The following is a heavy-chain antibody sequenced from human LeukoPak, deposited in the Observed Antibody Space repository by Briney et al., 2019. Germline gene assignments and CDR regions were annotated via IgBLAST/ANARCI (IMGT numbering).Heavy chain of an antibody. CDR3: ARIRGIQMWEQFIDY. Sequence: GGSLRLSCAASGFTFSKAWMSWVRQAPGKGLEWVGRIKSKTDGGTTDYAAPVKGRFTISRDDSKNTLYLQMNSLRDEDTAIYYCARIRGIQMWEQFIDYWGQGTLVTVSS. CDR2: IKSKTDGGTT. V-gene: IGHV3-15*01. J-gene: IGHJ4*02. D-gene: IGHD3-10*01. CDR1: GFTFSKAW.